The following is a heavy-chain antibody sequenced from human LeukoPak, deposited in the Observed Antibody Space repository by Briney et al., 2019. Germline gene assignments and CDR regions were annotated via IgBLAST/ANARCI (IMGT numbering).Heavy chain of an antibody. CDR3: ARGVGTGTYRGHYFDY. V-gene: IGHV4-34*01. Sequence: TSETLSLTCAVYGGSFSGYYWSWIRQPPGKGLEWIGEINHSGSTNYNPSLKSQVTISVDTSKNQFSLKLRSVTAADTAVYYCARGVGTGTYRGHYFDYWGQGTLVTVSS. CDR2: INHSGST. D-gene: IGHD1-1*01. J-gene: IGHJ4*02. CDR1: GGSFSGYY.